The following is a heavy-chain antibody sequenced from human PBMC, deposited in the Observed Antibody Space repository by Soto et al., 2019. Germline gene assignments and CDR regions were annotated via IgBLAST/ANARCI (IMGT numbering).Heavy chain of an antibody. J-gene: IGHJ4*02. Sequence: QVQLVQSGAEVKKPGSSVKVSCKASGGTFSSYAISWVRQAPGQGLEWMGGIIPIFGTANYAQKFQGRVTITADESTSTAYMELSSLRSEDTAVYYCAREPANDYDFWSGNLGFFDYWGQGTLVTVSS. D-gene: IGHD3-3*01. CDR1: GGTFSSYA. CDR2: IIPIFGTA. V-gene: IGHV1-69*01. CDR3: AREPANDYDFWSGNLGFFDY.